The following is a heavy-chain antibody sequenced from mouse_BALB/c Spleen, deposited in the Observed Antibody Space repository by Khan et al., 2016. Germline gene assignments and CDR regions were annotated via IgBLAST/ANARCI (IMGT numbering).Heavy chain of an antibody. J-gene: IGHJ3*01. Sequence: QVQLKESGPSLVQPSQSLSITCTVSGFSLTTYVVHWVRQSPGKGLEWLGVIWRGGNTDYNAAFMSRLRITKDNSKSQVFFKMNSLQADDTAIYSSAEVDYWDSDGAWFACWGQGSLVTVSA. D-gene: IGHD4-1*01. V-gene: IGHV2-5-1*01. CDR1: GFSLTTYV. CDR2: IWRGGNT. CDR3: AEVDYWDSDGAWFAC.